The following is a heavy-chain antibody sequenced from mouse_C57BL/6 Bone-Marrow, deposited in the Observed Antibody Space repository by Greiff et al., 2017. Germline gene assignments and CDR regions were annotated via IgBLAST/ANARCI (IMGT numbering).Heavy chain of an antibody. J-gene: IGHJ4*01. D-gene: IGHD2-3*01. CDR2: INPYNGGT. CDR3: ARRGYDGYLSYAMDY. CDR1: GYTFTDYY. V-gene: IGHV1-19*01. Sequence: EVQLQQSGPVLVKPGASVKMSCKASGYTFTDYYMNWVKQSHGKSLEWIGVINPYNGGTSYNQKFKGKATLTVDKSSSTAYMELNSLTSEDSAVYYCARRGYDGYLSYAMDYWGQGTSVTVSS.